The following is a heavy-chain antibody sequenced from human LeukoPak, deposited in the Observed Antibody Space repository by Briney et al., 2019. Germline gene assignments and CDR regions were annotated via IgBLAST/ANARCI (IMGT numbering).Heavy chain of an antibody. CDR2: IYTSGST. D-gene: IGHD5-18*01. Sequence: SETLSLTCTVSGGSISSYYWSWIRQPAGKGLEWIGRIYTSGSTNYHPSLKSRVTMSVDTSKNQFSLKLSSVTAADTAVYYCARNPIQLDAFDIWGQGTMVTVSS. V-gene: IGHV4-4*07. CDR1: GGSISSYY. J-gene: IGHJ3*02. CDR3: ARNPIQLDAFDI.